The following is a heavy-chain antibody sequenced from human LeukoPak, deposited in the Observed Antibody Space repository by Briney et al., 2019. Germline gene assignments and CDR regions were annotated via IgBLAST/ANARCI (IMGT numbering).Heavy chain of an antibody. CDR3: ARDTVTTRFDY. D-gene: IGHD4-11*01. J-gene: IGHJ4*02. V-gene: IGHV4-30-2*01. CDR2: IYHSGST. CDR1: GGSISSGDYY. Sequence: PSQTLSLTCTVSGGSISSGDYYWSWIRQPPGKGLEWIGYIYHSGSTYYNPSLKSRVTISVDRSKNQFSLKLSSVTAADTAVYYCARDTVTTRFDYWGQGTLVTVSS.